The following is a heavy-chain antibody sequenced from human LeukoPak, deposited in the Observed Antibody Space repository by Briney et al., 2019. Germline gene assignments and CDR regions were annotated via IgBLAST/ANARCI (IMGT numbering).Heavy chain of an antibody. V-gene: IGHV3-7*01. Sequence: GGSLRLSCAASGFTFSNYAMHWVRQAPGKGLEWVANIKQDGSEKYYVDSVKGRFTISRDNAKNSLYLQMDSLRAEDTAVYYCAKGNFRLDYWGQGTLVTVSS. J-gene: IGHJ4*02. CDR2: IKQDGSEK. CDR1: GFTFSNYA. CDR3: AKGNFRLDY. D-gene: IGHD1-7*01.